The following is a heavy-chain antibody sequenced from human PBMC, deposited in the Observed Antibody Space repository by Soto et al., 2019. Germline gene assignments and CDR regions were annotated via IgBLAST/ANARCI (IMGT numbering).Heavy chain of an antibody. J-gene: IGHJ4*02. CDR1: AYSFTNYR. D-gene: IGHD4-17*01. Sequence: HGESLKISCKGSAYSFTNYRINWVRQMPGKGLEWMGRIDPSDSYTNYSPSFRGHVTISGDKSISTAYLQWSSLKASDTAMYYCATLPYVDYGYFDYWGQCTLVTVSS. CDR3: ATLPYVDYGYFDY. CDR2: IDPSDSYT. V-gene: IGHV5-10-1*01.